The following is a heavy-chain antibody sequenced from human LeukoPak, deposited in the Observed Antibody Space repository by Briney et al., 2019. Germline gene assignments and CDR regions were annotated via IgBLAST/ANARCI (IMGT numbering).Heavy chain of an antibody. CDR3: ARCPLGSSSWYTYWYFDL. J-gene: IGHJ2*01. V-gene: IGHV1-3*01. D-gene: IGHD6-13*01. CDR1: GYTFTSYA. Sequence: ASVKASCKASGYTFTSYAMHWVRQAPGQRLEWMGWINAGNGNTKYSQKFQGRVTITRDTSASTAYMELSSLRSEDTAVHYCARCPLGSSSWYTYWYFDLWGRGTLVTVSS. CDR2: INAGNGNT.